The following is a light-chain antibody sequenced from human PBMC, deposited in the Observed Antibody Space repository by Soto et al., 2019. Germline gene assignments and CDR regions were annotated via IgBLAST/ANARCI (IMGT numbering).Light chain of an antibody. Sequence: DIALTQSPGTLSLSAGDRAILSCRASQSVNSGSLAWYQQRPGQAPRLHIYGATIRATGIPDKFSGSGSGTDFTLTISRLEPEDFAVYYCQQYGSSVRTFGQGTKVEIK. CDR3: QQYGSSVRT. CDR2: GAT. CDR1: QSVNSGS. V-gene: IGKV3-20*01. J-gene: IGKJ1*01.